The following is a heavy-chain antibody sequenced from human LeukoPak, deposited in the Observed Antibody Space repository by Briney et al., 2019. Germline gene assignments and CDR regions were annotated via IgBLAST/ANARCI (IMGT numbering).Heavy chain of an antibody. Sequence: GGSVEVSRQASGYTFTNHCISRVRQAPGPRVEGVGWISAYNGNTNYAQKLQGRVTMTTDTSTSTAYMELRSLRSDDTAVYYCARVLTMVRGAFNWFDPWGQGTLVTVSS. J-gene: IGHJ5*02. CDR2: ISAYNGNT. V-gene: IGHV1-18*01. D-gene: IGHD3-10*01. CDR3: ARVLTMVRGAFNWFDP. CDR1: GYTFTNHC.